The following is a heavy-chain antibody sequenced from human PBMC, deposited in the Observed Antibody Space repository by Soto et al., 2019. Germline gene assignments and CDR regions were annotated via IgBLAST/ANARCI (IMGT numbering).Heavy chain of an antibody. D-gene: IGHD3-3*01. CDR3: ARHTKGPYYYYGMDV. CDR2: IYYSGST. V-gene: IGHV4-59*08. CDR1: GDSISAYS. Sequence: SETLSLTCTVSGDSISAYSWSWVRQPPGKGLEWIGYIYYSGSTNYNPSLKSRVTISVDTSKNQFSLKLSSVTAADTAVYYCARHTKGPYYYYGMDVWGQRTTVTVSS. J-gene: IGHJ6*02.